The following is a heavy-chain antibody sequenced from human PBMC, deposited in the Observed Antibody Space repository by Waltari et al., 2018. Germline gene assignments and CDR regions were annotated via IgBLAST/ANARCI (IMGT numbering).Heavy chain of an antibody. V-gene: IGHV3-48*03. D-gene: IGHD6-13*01. CDR3: ARDYSNSWPFDY. Sequence: EVQLAESGGGLVQPGGSLRLSCAVSGFNFRSYELNWVAQAPGKGLEWVSYISDSGRTKYYADSVKGRFTISRDNANNLLYLQMNSLRAEDTALYYCARDYSNSWPFDYWGQGTLVTVSS. J-gene: IGHJ4*02. CDR2: ISDSGRTK. CDR1: GFNFRSYE.